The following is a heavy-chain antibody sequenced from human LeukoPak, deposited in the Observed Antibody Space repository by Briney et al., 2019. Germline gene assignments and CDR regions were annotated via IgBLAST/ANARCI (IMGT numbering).Heavy chain of an antibody. CDR2: INPNSGGT. Sequence: GASVKVSCKTSGYTFTSCYIHWVRQAPGQGLECMGWINPNSGGTNYAQKFQGRVTMTRDTSISTAYMELSSLRSDDTAVYYCARSPSGQLDYWGRGTLVTVSS. V-gene: IGHV1-2*02. CDR3: ARSPSGQLDY. CDR1: GYTFTSCY. J-gene: IGHJ4*02. D-gene: IGHD3-10*01.